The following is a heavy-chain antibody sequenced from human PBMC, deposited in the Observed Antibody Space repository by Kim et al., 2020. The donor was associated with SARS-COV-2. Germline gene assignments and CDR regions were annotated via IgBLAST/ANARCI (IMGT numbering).Heavy chain of an antibody. J-gene: IGHJ4*02. CDR3: AKAGAYSSGWYFLY. Sequence: GGSLRLSCAASGFTFSSYGMHWVRQAPGKGLEWVAVISYDGSNKYYADSVKGRFTISRDNSKNTLYLQMNSLRAEDTAVYYCAKAGAYSSGWYFLYWGQG. CDR2: ISYDGSNK. D-gene: IGHD6-19*01. CDR1: GFTFSSYG. V-gene: IGHV3-30*18.